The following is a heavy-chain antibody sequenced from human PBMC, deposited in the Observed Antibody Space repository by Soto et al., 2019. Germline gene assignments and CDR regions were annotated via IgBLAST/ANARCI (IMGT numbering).Heavy chain of an antibody. CDR3: ARVGGSGRCDY. Sequence: QVQLVESGGGVVQPGRSLRLSCAASGFTFSSYGMHWVRQAPGKGLEWVAVIWYDGSNKYYGDAVKGRLTISRDNSKNTLYLQMNSLRAEDTAVYYCARVGGSGRCDYWGQGTLVTVSS. V-gene: IGHV3-33*01. CDR1: GFTFSSYG. D-gene: IGHD6-19*01. CDR2: IWYDGSNK. J-gene: IGHJ4*02.